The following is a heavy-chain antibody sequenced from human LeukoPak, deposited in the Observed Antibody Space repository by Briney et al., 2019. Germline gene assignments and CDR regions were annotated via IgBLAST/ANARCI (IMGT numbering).Heavy chain of an antibody. J-gene: IGHJ4*02. CDR2: LSGSDGST. CDR1: GFTFSTYA. D-gene: IGHD3-10*01. V-gene: IGHV3-23*01. CDR3: AKAGSLAAYYYGSGSYEFDH. Sequence: GGSLGHSCAASGFTFSTYAMSWVRQAPGKGLEGGSALSGSDGSTYYADSVKGRFTISRDNSKNTLYLQMNSLRAEDTAVYYCAKAGSLAAYYYGSGSYEFDHWGQGTLVTVSS.